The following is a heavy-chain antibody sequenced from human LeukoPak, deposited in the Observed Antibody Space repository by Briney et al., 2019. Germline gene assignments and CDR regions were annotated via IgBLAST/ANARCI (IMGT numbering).Heavy chain of an antibody. CDR1: GGSVNNYY. Sequence: SETLSLTCIVSGGSVNNYYWSWIRQPPGKGLEGIGNVYHSGSTSYNPSLKSRVTISRDTSKNQFSLRLTSVTAADTAVYYCAREDSGTSGYVFDPWGQGTLVTVSS. J-gene: IGHJ5*02. V-gene: IGHV4-59*02. CDR2: VYHSGST. CDR3: AREDSGTSGYVFDP. D-gene: IGHD3-22*01.